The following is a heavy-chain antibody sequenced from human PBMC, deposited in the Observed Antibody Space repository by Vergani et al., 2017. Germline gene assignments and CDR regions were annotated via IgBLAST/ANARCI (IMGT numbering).Heavy chain of an antibody. Sequence: QLQLQESGPGLVKPSETLSLTCTVSGGSISSSSYYWGWIRQPPGKGLEWIGSIYYSGSTYYNPSLKSRVTISVDTSKNQFSLKLSSVTAADTAVYYCARDPSDSSSLSVFFDYWGQGTLVTVSS. CDR3: ARDPSDSSSLSVFFDY. V-gene: IGHV4-39*07. J-gene: IGHJ4*02. CDR2: IYYSGST. CDR1: GGSISSSSYY. D-gene: IGHD6-6*01.